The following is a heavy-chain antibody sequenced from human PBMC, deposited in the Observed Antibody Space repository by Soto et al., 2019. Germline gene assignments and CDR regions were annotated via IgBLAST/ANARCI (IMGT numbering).Heavy chain of an antibody. J-gene: IGHJ3*02. CDR3: ARDRNFYDSSGYRPDAFDI. V-gene: IGHV4-31*03. CDR1: VGSVSSGGYY. D-gene: IGHD3-22*01. Sequence: SGTLSLTCTFSVGSVSSGGYYCSWMRQHPWKGLEWIGYIYYSGSTYYNPSLKSRVTISVDTSKNQFSLKLSSVTAADTAVYYCARDRNFYDSSGYRPDAFDICGPGPILTVS. CDR2: IYYSGST.